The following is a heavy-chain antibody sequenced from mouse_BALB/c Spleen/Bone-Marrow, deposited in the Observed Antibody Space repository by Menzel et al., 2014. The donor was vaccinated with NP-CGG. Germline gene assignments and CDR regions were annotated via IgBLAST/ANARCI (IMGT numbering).Heavy chain of an antibody. CDR2: INSNGGST. CDR1: GFTFSSYG. J-gene: IGHJ2*01. CDR3: ARERYYGNGRIFEY. Sequence: EVKVVESGGGLVQPGGSLKLSCAASGFTFSSYGMSWVRQTPDKRLELVATINSNGGSTYYPDSVKGRFTISRDNAKNTLYLQMSSLKSEDTAMYYCARERYYGNGRIFEYWGQGTTLTVSS. V-gene: IGHV5-6-3*01. D-gene: IGHD1-1*01.